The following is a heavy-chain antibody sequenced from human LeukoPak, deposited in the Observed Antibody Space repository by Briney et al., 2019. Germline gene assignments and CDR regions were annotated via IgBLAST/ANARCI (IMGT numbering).Heavy chain of an antibody. V-gene: IGHV4-39*02. CDR3: ARDDSLEDVVVIAKDAFDI. CDR2: IYYSGST. Sequence: SETLSLTCTVSGGSISSSSYYWGWIRQPPGKGLEWIGSIYYSGSTYYNPSLKSRVTISVDTSKNQFSLKLSFVTAADTAVYYCARDDSLEDVVVIAKDAFDIWGQGTMVTVSS. J-gene: IGHJ3*02. D-gene: IGHD2-21*01. CDR1: GGSISSSSYY.